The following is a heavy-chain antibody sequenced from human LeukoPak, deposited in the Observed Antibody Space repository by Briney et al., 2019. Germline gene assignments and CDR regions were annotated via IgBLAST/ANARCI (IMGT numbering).Heavy chain of an antibody. Sequence: GRSLRLSCAASGFTFSSYAMHWVRQAPGKGLEWVAVISYDGSNKYYADSVKGRFTISRDNSKNTLYLQMNSLRAEDTAVYYCAKGRIAARKVGYFDYWGQGTLVTVSS. CDR2: ISYDGSNK. V-gene: IGHV3-30-3*01. CDR1: GFTFSSYA. CDR3: AKGRIAARKVGYFDY. J-gene: IGHJ4*02. D-gene: IGHD6-6*01.